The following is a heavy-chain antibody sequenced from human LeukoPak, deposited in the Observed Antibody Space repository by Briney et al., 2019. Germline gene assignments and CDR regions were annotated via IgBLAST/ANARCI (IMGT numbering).Heavy chain of an antibody. V-gene: IGHV3-23*01. J-gene: IGHJ4*02. CDR1: GFNFRAYT. D-gene: IGHD4-17*01. Sequence: GGSLRLSCAGYGFNFRAYTMNWVRQAPGQGLQWVSGIYGSGGGQTFYADSVRGRFTISRDDSRNLVFLHMDSLRVEDTALYYCAKDVKSDGVWDVDHWGRGTLVTVSS. CDR3: AKDVKSDGVWDVDH. CDR2: IYGSGGGQT.